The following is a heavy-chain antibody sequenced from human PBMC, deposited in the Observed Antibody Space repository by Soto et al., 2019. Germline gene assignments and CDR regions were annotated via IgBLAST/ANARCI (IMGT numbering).Heavy chain of an antibody. J-gene: IGHJ4*02. CDR1: RFSLSTYW. V-gene: IGHV3-74*01. CDR2: INSDGGII. Sequence: VQLVESGGGLVQPGGSLRLSCEASRFSLSTYWMYWVRQAPGKGLLWVSRINSDGGIINYADSVKGRFTISRDNAKKTLYLQINSLRTDDTAIYYCARDLVKYDRHYFGNRGQGTLVTVS. D-gene: IGHD3-9*01. CDR3: ARDLVKYDRHYFGN.